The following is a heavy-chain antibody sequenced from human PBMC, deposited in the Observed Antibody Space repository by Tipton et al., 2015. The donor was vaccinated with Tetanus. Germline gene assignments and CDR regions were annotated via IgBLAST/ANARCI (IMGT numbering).Heavy chain of an antibody. V-gene: IGHV4-39*02. D-gene: IGHD5-24*01. Sequence: TLSLTCTVSGGSISDKKYYWGWIRQAPGKGLEWIASIYFKGDTYYSPSLKSRLTIDVDTSQNLFSLKVTSVTTADTAVYYCARHLYGYWFDPWGQGALVTVSS. CDR1: GGSISDKKYY. CDR3: ARHLYGYWFDP. CDR2: IYFKGDT. J-gene: IGHJ5*02.